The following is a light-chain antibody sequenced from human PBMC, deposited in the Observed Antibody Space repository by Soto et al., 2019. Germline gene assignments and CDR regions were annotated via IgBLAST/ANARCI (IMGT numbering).Light chain of an antibody. V-gene: IGLV2-23*01. CDR3: CSYAGSSTSYV. CDR2: EGT. Sequence: QSALTQPASVSGSPGQSITISCTVTSSDVGSYNLVSWYQQHPGKAPKFMIYEGTKRPSGVSNRFSGSQSGNTASLTISGLQAEDEADYYCCSYAGSSTSYVFGTGTKVTVL. CDR1: SSDVGSYNL. J-gene: IGLJ1*01.